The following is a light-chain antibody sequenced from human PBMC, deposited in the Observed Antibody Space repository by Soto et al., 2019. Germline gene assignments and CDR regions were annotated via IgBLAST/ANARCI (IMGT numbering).Light chain of an antibody. J-gene: IGKJ4*01. CDR2: VVS. CDR1: QNIGRF. Sequence: DIQMTQSPSSLSASVGDRVTITCRASQNIGRFLNWHQQKPGKAPNVLINVVSTLRSGVPSRFSGSGSGTDFSLTINSLQPEDFATYFCQQSFTTPLTFGGGTKVYIK. V-gene: IGKV1-39*01. CDR3: QQSFTTPLT.